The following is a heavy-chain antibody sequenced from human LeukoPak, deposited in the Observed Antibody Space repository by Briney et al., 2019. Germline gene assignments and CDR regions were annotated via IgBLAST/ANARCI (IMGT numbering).Heavy chain of an antibody. CDR2: INHSGST. J-gene: IGHJ4*02. Sequence: SETLSLTCAVYGGSFSGYYWSWIRQPPGKGLEWIGEINHSGSTNYNPSLKSRVTISVDTSKNQFSLKLSSVTAADTAVYYCASDRRDGYTFDYWGQGTLVTVSS. D-gene: IGHD5-24*01. CDR1: GGSFSGYY. V-gene: IGHV4-34*01. CDR3: ASDRRDGYTFDY.